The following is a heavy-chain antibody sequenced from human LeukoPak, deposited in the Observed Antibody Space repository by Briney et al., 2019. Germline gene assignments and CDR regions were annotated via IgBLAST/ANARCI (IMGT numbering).Heavy chain of an antibody. J-gene: IGHJ4*02. CDR3: ARSIMITFGGVYYFDY. V-gene: IGHV1-69*13. CDR1: GGTFSSYA. CDR2: IIPIFGTA. D-gene: IGHD3-16*01. Sequence: ASVKVSCKASGGTFSSYAISWVRQAPGQGLEWMGGIIPIFGTANYAQKFQGRVTITADESTSTAYMELSSLRSEDTAVYYCARSIMITFGGVYYFDYWGQGTLVTVSS.